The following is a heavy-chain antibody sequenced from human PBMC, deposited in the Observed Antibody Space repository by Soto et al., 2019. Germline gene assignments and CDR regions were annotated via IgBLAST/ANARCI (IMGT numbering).Heavy chain of an antibody. CDR3: ATSSYYGGNSGFDS. J-gene: IGHJ4*02. CDR2: FDPEDGET. D-gene: IGHD4-17*01. V-gene: IGHV1-24*01. Sequence: QVQLVQSGAEVKKPGASVKVSCKVSGYTLTELSMHWVRQAPGKGLEWMGGFDPEDGETIYAQKFQGRVTMTEDPSTDPAYMELSSLRSEDTAVYYCATSSYYGGNSGFDSWGQGTLVTVSS. CDR1: GYTLTELS.